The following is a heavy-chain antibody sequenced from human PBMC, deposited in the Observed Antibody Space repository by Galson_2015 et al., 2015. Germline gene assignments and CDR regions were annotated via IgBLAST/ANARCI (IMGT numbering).Heavy chain of an antibody. CDR3: ARSLETLPPDF. CDR2: ITDTSTYT. CDR1: GFIFSDYY. Sequence: SLRLSCAASGFIFSDYYMSWVRQAPGKGLEWVAHITDTSTYTNYADSVKGRFTVSRDNAQNSLFLQMNSLTAEDTAVYYCARSLETLPPDFWGRGTLVTVTS. V-gene: IGHV3-11*06. D-gene: IGHD3-16*01. J-gene: IGHJ4*02.